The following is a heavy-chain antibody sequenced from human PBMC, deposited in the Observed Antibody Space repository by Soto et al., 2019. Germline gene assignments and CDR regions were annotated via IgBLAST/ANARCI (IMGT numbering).Heavy chain of an antibody. CDR2: ISGNSGST. CDR1: GFTFSSYA. J-gene: IGHJ4*02. Sequence: GGSLRLSCAASGFTFSSYAMSWVCQAPGKGPEWVSRISGNSGSTYNADSVKGRFTISRDNFKNTVFLEMNSLRSEDTAIYYCAKDTVVVPAAGRGFDYWGQATLVTLSS. CDR3: AKDTVVVPAAGRGFDY. D-gene: IGHD2-2*01. V-gene: IGHV3-23*01.